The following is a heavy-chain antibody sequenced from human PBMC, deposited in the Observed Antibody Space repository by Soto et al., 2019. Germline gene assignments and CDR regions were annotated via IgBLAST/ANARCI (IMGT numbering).Heavy chain of an antibody. Sequence: QVQLQESGPGLVKPSQTLSLTCTVSGGSISSGGYYWSWIRQHPGKGLEWIGYIYYSGSTYYNPSLKSRVTISVDTSKNQFSLKLSSVTAADTAVYYCARDQDSSWFSATFRYYYYGMYVCGQGTTVTVSS. D-gene: IGHD6-13*01. CDR2: IYYSGST. CDR1: GGSISSGGYY. V-gene: IGHV4-31*03. CDR3: ARDQDSSWFSATFRYYYYGMYV. J-gene: IGHJ6*01.